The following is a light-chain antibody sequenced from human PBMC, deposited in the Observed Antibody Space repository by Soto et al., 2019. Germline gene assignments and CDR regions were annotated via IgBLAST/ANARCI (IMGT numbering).Light chain of an antibody. Sequence: IVLMQSPGTLSLSPGERATLSCRASQSVGSNYLAWYQQKPGQAPSLLIYVASSRATGIPDRFSGSGSGTDFTLTIRRLEPEDFAVYYCQHYGSSAYTFGQGTTLEIK. V-gene: IGKV3-20*01. CDR3: QHYGSSAYT. J-gene: IGKJ2*01. CDR2: VAS. CDR1: QSVGSNY.